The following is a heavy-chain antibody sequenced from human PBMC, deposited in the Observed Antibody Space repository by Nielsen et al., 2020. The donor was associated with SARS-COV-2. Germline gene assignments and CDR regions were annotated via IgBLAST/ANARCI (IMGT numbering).Heavy chain of an antibody. Sequence: GGSLRLSCKGSGYSSTSYWIGWVRQMPGKGLEWMGIIYPGDSDTRYSPSFQGQVTISADKSISTAYLQWRSLEASDTAVFYCATHWPSNWYSDFWGQGTLVTVSS. CDR3: ATHWPSNWYSDF. CDR2: IYPGDSDT. D-gene: IGHD2-21*01. V-gene: IGHV5-51*01. J-gene: IGHJ4*02. CDR1: GYSSTSYW.